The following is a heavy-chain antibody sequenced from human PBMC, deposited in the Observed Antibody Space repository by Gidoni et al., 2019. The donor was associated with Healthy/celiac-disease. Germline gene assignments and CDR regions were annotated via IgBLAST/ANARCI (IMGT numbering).Heavy chain of an antibody. CDR2: INHSGST. CDR1: GGSFSGYY. V-gene: IGHV4-34*01. Sequence: QVQLQQWGAGLLKPSETLSLTCAVYGGSFSGYYWSWIRHPPGKGLEWIGEINHSGSTNYNPSLKSRVTISVDTSKNQFSLKLSSVTAADTAVYYCAGVPRPAFDLGDYEVYYMDVWGKGTTVTVSS. D-gene: IGHD4-17*01. CDR3: AGVPRPAFDLGDYEVYYMDV. J-gene: IGHJ6*03.